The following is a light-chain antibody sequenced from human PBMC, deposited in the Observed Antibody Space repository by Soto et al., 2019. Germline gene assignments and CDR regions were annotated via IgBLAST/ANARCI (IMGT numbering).Light chain of an antibody. CDR3: QQYNNWPPLT. Sequence: EIVMTQSPATLSVSPGERATLSCRASQSVGSNLAWYQQKPGQAPRLFIYGAYTRATGIPARFSGSGSGTEFTLTISSLQSEDFAVYYCQQYNNWPPLTFGGGTKVEIK. CDR1: QSVGSN. J-gene: IGKJ4*01. V-gene: IGKV3-15*01. CDR2: GAY.